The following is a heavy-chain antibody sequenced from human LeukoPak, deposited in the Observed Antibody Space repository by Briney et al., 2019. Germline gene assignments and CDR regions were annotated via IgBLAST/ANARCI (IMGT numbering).Heavy chain of an antibody. Sequence: GESLKISCRGSGYSFDSHWIGWVRQTSEKGLEWMGIIYSGDSDTRYSPSFQGQVTISADKSFSTAYLQWSSLKASDTAMYYCARLPDYYDSSGYFDYWGQGTLVTVSS. V-gene: IGHV5-51*01. CDR1: GYSFDSHW. CDR3: ARLPDYYDSSGYFDY. D-gene: IGHD3-22*01. J-gene: IGHJ4*02. CDR2: IYSGDSDT.